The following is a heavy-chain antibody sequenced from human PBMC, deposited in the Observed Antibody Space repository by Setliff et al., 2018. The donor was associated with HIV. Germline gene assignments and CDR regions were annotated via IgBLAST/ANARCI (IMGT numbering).Heavy chain of an antibody. J-gene: IGHJ4*02. CDR1: EYTFTDYF. Sequence: ASVKVSCKTSEYTFTDYFIHWVRQAPGQGLEWMGWISPNNGDTNYAQKFQGRVTMTRDTSISTAYMELNRLKADDTAVYYCARDDRCSGGCCYSYWGQGALVTVSS. CDR3: ARDDRCSGGCCYSY. V-gene: IGHV1-2*02. CDR2: ISPNNGDT. D-gene: IGHD2-15*01.